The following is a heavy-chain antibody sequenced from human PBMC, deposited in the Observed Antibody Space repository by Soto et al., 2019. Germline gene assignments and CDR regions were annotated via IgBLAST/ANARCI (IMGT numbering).Heavy chain of an antibody. Sequence: ASVKVSCKASGYTFTGYYMHWVRQAPGQGLEWMGWINPNSGGTNYAQKFQGWVTMTRDTSISTAYMELSRLRSDDTAVYYCARGSLGYTAMVTYNYYYGMDVWGQGTTITVSS. CDR1: GYTFTGYY. CDR3: ARGSLGYTAMVTYNYYYGMDV. V-gene: IGHV1-2*04. J-gene: IGHJ6*02. CDR2: INPNSGGT. D-gene: IGHD5-18*01.